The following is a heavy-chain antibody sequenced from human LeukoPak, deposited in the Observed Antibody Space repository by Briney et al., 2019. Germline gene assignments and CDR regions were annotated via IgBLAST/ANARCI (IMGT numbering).Heavy chain of an antibody. CDR3: ARRNGGNWFDP. CDR1: GGSLSTYY. CDR2: MHYSGST. D-gene: IGHD3-16*01. Sequence: SETLSLTCSVSGGSLSTYYWSWIRQPPGKGLEWIGYMHYSGSTNYNPSLKSRVTTSVDTSKNQISLKLSSVTAADTAVYYCARRNGGNWFDPWGQGTLVTVSS. J-gene: IGHJ5*02. V-gene: IGHV4-59*08.